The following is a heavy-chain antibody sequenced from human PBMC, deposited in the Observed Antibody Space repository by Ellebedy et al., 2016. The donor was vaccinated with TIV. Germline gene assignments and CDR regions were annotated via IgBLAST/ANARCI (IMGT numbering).Heavy chain of an antibody. CDR3: ARDHNTAMSQYYYGMDV. D-gene: IGHD5-18*01. V-gene: IGHV4-59*01. CDR1: GGSISSYY. CDR2: IYYSGST. Sequence: MPSETLSLTCTVSGGSISSYYWSWIRQPPGKGLEWIGYIYYSGSTNYNPSLKSRVTISVDTSKNQFSLKLSSVTAADTAVYYCARDHNTAMSQYYYGMDVWGQGTTVTVSS. J-gene: IGHJ6*02.